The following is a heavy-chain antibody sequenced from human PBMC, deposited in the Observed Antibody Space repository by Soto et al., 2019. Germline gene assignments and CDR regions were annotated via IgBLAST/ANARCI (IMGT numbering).Heavy chain of an antibody. CDR3: ARDMTRTVVPYFDF. CDR2: IIPISGAA. Sequence: QVQLVQSGAEVKSPGSSVKVSCKASGGSFTSSATTWVRQAPGQGLEWMGEIIPISGAANYAQKFQGRVTITADKSTSTSYMELSSLRSEDTAVYYCARDMTRTVVPYFDFWGQGTLVTVSS. D-gene: IGHD1-7*01. CDR1: GGSFTSSA. V-gene: IGHV1-69*06. J-gene: IGHJ4*02.